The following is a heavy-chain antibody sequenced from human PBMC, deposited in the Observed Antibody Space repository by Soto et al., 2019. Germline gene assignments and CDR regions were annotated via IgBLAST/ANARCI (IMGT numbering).Heavy chain of an antibody. CDR1: GFTFSSFA. CDR2: ISDDGSNK. CDR3: ARVEQWLYIAKY. D-gene: IGHD6-19*01. Sequence: VGSLRLSCAASGFTFSSFAMHWVRQAPGKGLEWVALISDDGSNKYYADSVKGRFTISRDNSKNTLYLQMNSLRGEDTAVYSCARVEQWLYIAKYWGQGTLVTVSS. V-gene: IGHV3-30*04. J-gene: IGHJ4*02.